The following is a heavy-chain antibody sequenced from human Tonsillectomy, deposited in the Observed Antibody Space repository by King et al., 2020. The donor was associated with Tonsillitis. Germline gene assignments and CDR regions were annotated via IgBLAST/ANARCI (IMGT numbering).Heavy chain of an antibody. CDR3: ARTTAYDSSGYYYWFDP. V-gene: IGHV3-72*01. J-gene: IGHJ5*02. CDR2: SRNKDNSYTT. D-gene: IGHD3-22*01. Sequence: VQLVESGGGLVQPGGSLRLSCAASGFTFSDHYMDWVRQAPGKGLEWVGRSRNKDNSYTTEYAASVKGRFTISRDGSKNSLDLQMNSLKTEDTAVYYCARTTAYDSSGYYYWFDPWGQETLVTVSS. CDR1: GFTFSDHY.